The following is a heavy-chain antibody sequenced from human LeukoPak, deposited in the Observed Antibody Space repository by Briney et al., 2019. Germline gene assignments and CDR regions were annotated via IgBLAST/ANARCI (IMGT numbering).Heavy chain of an antibody. CDR1: GFTFSYFT. Sequence: PGGSLRLSCAASGFTFSYFTINWVRQAPGRGLEWVANIKQDGSEKYYVDSVKGRFTISRDNAKNSLYLQMNSLRAEDTAVYYCARVGGSSRYYYYYYGMDVWGQGITVTVSS. D-gene: IGHD6-13*01. V-gene: IGHV3-7*01. CDR3: ARVGGSSRYYYYYYGMDV. J-gene: IGHJ6*02. CDR2: IKQDGSEK.